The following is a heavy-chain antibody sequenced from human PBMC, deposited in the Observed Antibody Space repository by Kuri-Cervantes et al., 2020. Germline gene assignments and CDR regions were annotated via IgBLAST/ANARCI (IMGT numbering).Heavy chain of an antibody. V-gene: IGHV4-4*07. CDR1: GGSISSYY. J-gene: IGHJ4*02. Sequence: SETLSLTCTVSGGSISSYYWSWIRQPAGKGLEWIGRIYTSGSTNYNPSLKSRVTISVDTSKNQFSLKLSSVTAADTAVYYCAREPYPEGCSSTSCYAGGFDYWGQGTLVTVSS. D-gene: IGHD2-2*01. CDR2: IYTSGST. CDR3: AREPYPEGCSSTSCYAGGFDY.